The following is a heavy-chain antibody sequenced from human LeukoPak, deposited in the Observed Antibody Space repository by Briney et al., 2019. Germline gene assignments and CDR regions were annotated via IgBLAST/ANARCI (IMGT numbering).Heavy chain of an antibody. Sequence: SQTLSLTCTVSGGSISSGSYYWRWIRQPAGKGLEWIGRIYTSGSTNYNPSLKSRVTISVDTSKNQFSLKLSSVTAADTAVYYCARDWYGGNSNYFDYWGRGTLVTVSS. J-gene: IGHJ4*02. CDR1: GGSISSGSYY. CDR2: IYTSGST. V-gene: IGHV4-61*02. CDR3: ARDWYGGNSNYFDY. D-gene: IGHD4-23*01.